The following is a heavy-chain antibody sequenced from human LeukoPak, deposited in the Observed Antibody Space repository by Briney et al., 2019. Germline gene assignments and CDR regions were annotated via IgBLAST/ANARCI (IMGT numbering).Heavy chain of an antibody. D-gene: IGHD3-10*01. CDR2: ISYDGNNI. CDR1: GFSFSSYA. Sequence: GGSLRLSCAASGFSFSSYAMHWVRQAPGKGLEWVAVISYDGNNIYYADSVKGRFTISRDNSKNTLYLQMYSLRVEDTAVYYCARDSGDYWGQGTLVTVSS. J-gene: IGHJ4*02. V-gene: IGHV3-30-3*01. CDR3: ARDSGDY.